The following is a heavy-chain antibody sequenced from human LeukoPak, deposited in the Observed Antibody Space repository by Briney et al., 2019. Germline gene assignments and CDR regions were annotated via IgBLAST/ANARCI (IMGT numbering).Heavy chain of an antibody. Sequence: PSETLSLTCTVSGGSISSYYWSWIRQPPGKGLEWIGRIYTSGSTNYNPSLKSRVTISVDTSKNQFSLKLSSVTAADTAVYYCARSHVRDYYDSSGYYSFDPWGQGTLVTVSS. CDR1: GGSISSYY. CDR2: IYTSGST. J-gene: IGHJ5*02. CDR3: ARSHVRDYYDSSGYYSFDP. V-gene: IGHV4-4*08. D-gene: IGHD3-22*01.